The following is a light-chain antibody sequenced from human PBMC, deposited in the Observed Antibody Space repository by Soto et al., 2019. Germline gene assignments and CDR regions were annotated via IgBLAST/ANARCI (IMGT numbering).Light chain of an antibody. Sequence: IHMTQSPSTLSASGVSLVTIRCLASQGVSTFLAWFQQKPGKAPKSLIYFASSLQSGVPSRFSGSGSGTDFTLTISSLQPEDFATYYCQQYNVYPFTFGGGTKVDIK. V-gene: IGKV1-16*01. J-gene: IGKJ4*01. CDR1: QGVSTF. CDR3: QQYNVYPFT. CDR2: FAS.